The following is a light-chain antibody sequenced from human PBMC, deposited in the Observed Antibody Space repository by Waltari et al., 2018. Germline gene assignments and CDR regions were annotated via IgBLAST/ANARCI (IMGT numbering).Light chain of an antibody. J-gene: IGLJ3*02. CDR1: SSDVGSYNL. CDR3: CSYAGSSTWV. Sequence: QSALTQPASVSGSPGQSITISCTGTSSDVGSYNLVSWYQQHPGKAPKLVIYEGSKRPSGVSHRFSGSKSDNTASLTISGLQAEDEADYYCCSYAGSSTWVFGGGTTLTVL. CDR2: EGS. V-gene: IGLV2-23*01.